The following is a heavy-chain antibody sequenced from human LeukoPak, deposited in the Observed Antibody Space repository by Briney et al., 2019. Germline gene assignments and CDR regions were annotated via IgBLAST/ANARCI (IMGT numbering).Heavy chain of an antibody. V-gene: IGHV3-21*01. CDR1: GFTFSTYT. CDR2: ISSRSSYI. J-gene: IGHJ4*02. Sequence: GGSLRLSCAASGFTFSTYTMNWVRQAPGKGLEWVSSISSRSSYIYYADSVKGRFTISRDNAKNSLYLQMNSLRAEDTAVYYCARVIEVVVVNTAGGDFDYWGQGTLVTVSS. D-gene: IGHD3-22*01. CDR3: ARVIEVVVVNTAGGDFDY.